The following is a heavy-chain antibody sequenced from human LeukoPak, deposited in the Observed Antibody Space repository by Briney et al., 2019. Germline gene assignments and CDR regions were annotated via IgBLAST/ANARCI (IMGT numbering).Heavy chain of an antibody. CDR1: GFTFSSYA. V-gene: IGHV3-23*01. D-gene: IGHD3-22*01. CDR2: ISGSGGST. Sequence: GGSLRLSCAASGFTFSSYAMSWVRQAPGKGLEWVSAISGSGGSTYYADSVKGRFTISRDNSKNTLYLQMNSLRAEDTAVYYCARKVGDHYDSSGYPDCWGQGTLVTVSS. J-gene: IGHJ4*02. CDR3: ARKVGDHYDSSGYPDC.